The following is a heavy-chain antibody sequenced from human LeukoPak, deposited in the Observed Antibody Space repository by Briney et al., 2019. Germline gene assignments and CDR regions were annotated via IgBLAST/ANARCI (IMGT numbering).Heavy chain of an antibody. D-gene: IGHD3-22*01. J-gene: IGHJ4*02. CDR2: IYWNDYK. V-gene: IGHV2-5*01. CDR1: GFSLSTSGVG. Sequence: SGPTLVNPTQTLTLTCTFSGFSLSTSGVGVGWIRQPPGKALEWLALIYWNDYKCYSPSLKIGLTITKAPSKNQVVITMTNMDPVDTATYYCAYTLSTYYYDSSGYYFDYWGQGTLVTVSS. CDR3: AYTLSTYYYDSSGYYFDY.